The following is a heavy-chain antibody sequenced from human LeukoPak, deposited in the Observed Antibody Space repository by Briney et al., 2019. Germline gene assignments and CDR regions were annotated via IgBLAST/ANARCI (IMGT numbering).Heavy chain of an antibody. CDR3: ARGGVIRYFDY. CDR2: IYSGGST. J-gene: IGHJ4*02. Sequence: GGSLRLSCAASGFTFSSYAMSWVRQAPGKGLEWVSVIYSGGSTYYADSVKGRFTISRDNSKNTLYLQMNSLRAEDTAVYYCARGGVIRYFDYWGQGTLVTVSS. V-gene: IGHV3-53*01. D-gene: IGHD2-21*01. CDR1: GFTFSSYA.